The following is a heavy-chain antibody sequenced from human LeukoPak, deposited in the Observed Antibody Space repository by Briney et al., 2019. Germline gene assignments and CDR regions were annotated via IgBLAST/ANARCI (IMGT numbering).Heavy chain of an antibody. CDR3: AKGTIAASGTGDRFDY. CDR1: GFTFSTYA. J-gene: IGHJ4*02. Sequence: GGSLRLSCAASGFTFSTYAMSWVRQAPGKGLEWVSVISGSAGSPYYADSVKGRFTISRDNSKNTLYLQMNSLRADDTAVYYCAKGTIAASGTGDRFDYWGQGTLVTVSS. V-gene: IGHV3-23*01. CDR2: ISGSAGSP. D-gene: IGHD6-13*01.